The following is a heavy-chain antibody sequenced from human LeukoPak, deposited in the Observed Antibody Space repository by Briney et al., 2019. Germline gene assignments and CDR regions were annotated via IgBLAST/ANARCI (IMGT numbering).Heavy chain of an antibody. CDR1: GGTFRSYA. CDR2: IIPIFGTA. Sequence: ASVKVSCKASGGTFRSYAISWVRQAPGQGLEWMGGIIPIFGTANYAQKFQGRVTITTDESTSTAYMELSSLRSEDTAVYYCARDYGDYAPLDYWGQGTLVTVSS. V-gene: IGHV1-69*05. D-gene: IGHD4-17*01. CDR3: ARDYGDYAPLDY. J-gene: IGHJ4*02.